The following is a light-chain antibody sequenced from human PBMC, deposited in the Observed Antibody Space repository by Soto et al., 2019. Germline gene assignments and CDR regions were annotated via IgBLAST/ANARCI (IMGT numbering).Light chain of an antibody. CDR1: QSVNSY. J-gene: IGKJ4*01. V-gene: IGKV3-15*01. CDR3: QQYNQWPLT. CDR2: GAS. Sequence: ETVMTQSPATLSVSPGVRATLSCRAGQSVNSYLAWYQQKPGQAPRLLIRGASARATGIPARFSGSGSGTEFTLTISSLQSEDFAVYYCQQYNQWPLTFGGGTKVEI.